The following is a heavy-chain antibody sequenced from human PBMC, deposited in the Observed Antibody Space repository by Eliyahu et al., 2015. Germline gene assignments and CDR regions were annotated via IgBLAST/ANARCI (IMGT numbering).Heavy chain of an antibody. D-gene: IGHD6-6*01. J-gene: IGHJ5*02. CDR2: INPNSGGT. V-gene: IGHV1-2*02. Sequence: QVQLVQSGAEVKKPGASVKVSCKASGYTFXGXXMHWVRQAPGQGLEWMGWINPNSGGTNYAQKFQGRVTMTRDTSISTAYMELSRLRSDDTAVYYCARDWRIAARPPWSEVGGFDPWGQGTLVTVSS. CDR1: GYTFXGXX. CDR3: ARDWRIAARPPWSEVGGFDP.